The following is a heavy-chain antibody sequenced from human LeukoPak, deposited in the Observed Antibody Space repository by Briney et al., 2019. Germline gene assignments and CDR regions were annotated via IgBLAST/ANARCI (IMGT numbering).Heavy chain of an antibody. CDR3: ARGGSGSYPRYFDL. CDR1: GFTFSSYD. V-gene: IGHV3-13*01. Sequence: GGSLRLSCAASGFTFSSYDRHWVRQATGKGVEWISVIGTAGDTYYPGSVKGRFTISRENAKNSLYLQMNSLRAGDTAVYYCARGGSGSYPRYFDLWGRGTLVTVSS. J-gene: IGHJ2*01. D-gene: IGHD1-26*01. CDR2: IGTAGDT.